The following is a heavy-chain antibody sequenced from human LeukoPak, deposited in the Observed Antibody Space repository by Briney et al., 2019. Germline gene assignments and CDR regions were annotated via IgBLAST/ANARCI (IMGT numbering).Heavy chain of an antibody. J-gene: IGHJ4*02. V-gene: IGHV3-23*01. CDR1: GFAFNNYA. CDR2: ISGSDSST. Sequence: PGGSLRLSCAASGFAFNNYAMSWARQTPGKGLEWVSAISGSDSSTYYADSVKGRFTISRDNSKNTLYLQMNSLRAEGTAVYYCAKARGDSYGPRYYFDYWGQGTLVTVSS. CDR3: AKARGDSYGPRYYFDY. D-gene: IGHD5-18*01.